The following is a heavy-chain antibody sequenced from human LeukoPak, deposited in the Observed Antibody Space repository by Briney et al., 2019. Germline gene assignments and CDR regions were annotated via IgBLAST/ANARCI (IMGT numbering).Heavy chain of an antibody. D-gene: IGHD2-2*01. CDR3: ARVLRGVVPAAINAFDI. CDR2: IYYSGST. V-gene: IGHV4-39*07. CDR1: GGSISSSSYY. Sequence: SETLSLTCTVSGGSISSSSYYWGWIRQPPGKGLEWIGSIYYSGSTYYNPSLKSRVTISVDTSKNQFSLKLSSVTAADTAVYYCARVLRGVVPAAINAFDIWGQGTMVTVSS. J-gene: IGHJ3*02.